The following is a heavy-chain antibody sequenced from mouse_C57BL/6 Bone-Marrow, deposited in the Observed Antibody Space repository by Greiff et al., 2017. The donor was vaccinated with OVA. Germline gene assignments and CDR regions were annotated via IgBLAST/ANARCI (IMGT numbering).Heavy chain of an antibody. Sequence: DVKLVESGGDLVKPGGSLKLSCAASGFTFSSYGMSWVRQTPDKRLEWVATISSGGSYTYYPDSVKGRFTISRDNAKNTLYLQMSSLKSEDTAMYYCARGDYGSRHPFAYWGQGTLVTVSA. CDR1: GFTFSSYG. CDR2: ISSGGSYT. V-gene: IGHV5-6*02. D-gene: IGHD1-1*01. CDR3: ARGDYGSRHPFAY. J-gene: IGHJ3*01.